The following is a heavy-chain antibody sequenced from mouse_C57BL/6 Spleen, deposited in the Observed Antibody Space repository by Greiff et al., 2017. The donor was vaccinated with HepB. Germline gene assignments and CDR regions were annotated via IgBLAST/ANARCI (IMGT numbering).Heavy chain of an antibody. CDR2: INPNNGGT. V-gene: IGHV1-26*01. Sequence: VQLQQSGPELVKPGASVKISCKASGYTFTDYYMNWVKQSHGKSLEWIGDINPNNGGTSYNQKFKGKATLTVDKSSSTAYMELRSLTSEDSAVYYCARRRPLSLGDYWGQGTTLTVSS. CDR3: ARRRPLSLGDY. D-gene: IGHD3-3*01. J-gene: IGHJ2*01. CDR1: GYTFTDYY.